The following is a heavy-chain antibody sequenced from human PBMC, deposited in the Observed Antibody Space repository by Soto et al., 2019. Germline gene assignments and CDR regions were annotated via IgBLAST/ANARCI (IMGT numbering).Heavy chain of an antibody. CDR3: ARGGRWLQGNDY. V-gene: IGHV3-30-3*01. D-gene: IGHD3-16*01. CDR1: GFTFSSYA. CDR2: ISYDGGDK. J-gene: IGHJ4*02. Sequence: ESGGGVVQPGRSLRVSCAASGFTFSSYAMHWVRQAPGKGLEWVAVISYDGGDKYYADSVKGRFTISRDHSKNTLYLQMNSLRTEDTAVYYCARGGRWLQGNDYWGPGTLVTVSS.